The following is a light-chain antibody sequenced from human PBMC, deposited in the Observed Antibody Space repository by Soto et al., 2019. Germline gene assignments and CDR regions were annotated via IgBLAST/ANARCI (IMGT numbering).Light chain of an antibody. J-gene: IGLJ1*01. CDR1: SSDVGAFNY. Sequence: QSVLTQPASLSRAPGQSISISCIGTSSDVGAFNYVSWYQHHPRKAPQLIIYDVTSRPSGVSNRFSASKSGNTASLTISGLQAEDEADYYCSSYTTRNTEVFGTGTKVTVL. CDR2: DVT. CDR3: SSYTTRNTEV. V-gene: IGLV2-14*03.